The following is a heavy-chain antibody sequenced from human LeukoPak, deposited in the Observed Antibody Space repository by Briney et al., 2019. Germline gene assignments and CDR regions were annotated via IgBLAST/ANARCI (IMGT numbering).Heavy chain of an antibody. CDR2: IYTSGST. D-gene: IGHD1-26*01. V-gene: IGHV4-4*07. J-gene: IGHJ4*02. CDR3: ARGSTRYDY. CDR1: GGSISSYF. Sequence: PSETLSLTCTVSGGSISSYFWTWIRQPAGMGLEWIGLIYTSGSTNYKPSPKSRVTMSVDTSKNQFSLKLSSVTAADTAVYFCARGSTRYDYWGQGTLVTVSS.